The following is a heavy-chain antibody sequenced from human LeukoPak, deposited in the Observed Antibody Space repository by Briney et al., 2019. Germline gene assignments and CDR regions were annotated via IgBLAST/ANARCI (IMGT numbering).Heavy chain of an antibody. CDR2: INSDGSRT. Sequence: GGSLRLSCAASGFTFSRYWMHWVRQAPGKGLVWVSRINSDGSRTTYADSVKGRFTISRDNARNTLYLQVNSLRAEDTAVYYCAGDGSNYGMDVWGQGTTVTVSS. CDR1: GFTFSRYW. D-gene: IGHD3-10*01. CDR3: AGDGSNYGMDV. J-gene: IGHJ6*02. V-gene: IGHV3-74*01.